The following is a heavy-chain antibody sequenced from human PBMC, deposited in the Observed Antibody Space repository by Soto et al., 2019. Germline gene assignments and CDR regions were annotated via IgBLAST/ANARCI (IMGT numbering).Heavy chain of an antibody. D-gene: IGHD6-19*01. Sequence: SETLSLTCAVYGESFSGYFWNWIRQPPGMGLEWIGEINPSGSTNYNPSLKSRVTISVDAFRKQFSLRLTSVTAADTAVYYCEERKSGGLYYFDFWGQGTLDPVSP. CDR3: EERKSGGLYYFDF. CDR2: INPSGST. CDR1: GESFSGYF. V-gene: IGHV4-34*01. J-gene: IGHJ4*02.